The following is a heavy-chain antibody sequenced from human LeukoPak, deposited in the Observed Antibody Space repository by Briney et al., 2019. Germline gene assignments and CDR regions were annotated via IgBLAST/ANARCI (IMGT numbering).Heavy chain of an antibody. CDR3: ARTSLGYSGSPGDYYGMDV. V-gene: IGHV1-18*01. Sequence: ASVKVSCKASGCTFTSYGISWVRQAPGQGLEWMGWISAYNGNTNYAQKLQGRVTMTTDTSTSTAYMELRSLRSDDTAVYYCARTSLGYSGSPGDYYGMDVWGQGTTVTVSS. D-gene: IGHD1-26*01. CDR2: ISAYNGNT. J-gene: IGHJ6*02. CDR1: GCTFTSYG.